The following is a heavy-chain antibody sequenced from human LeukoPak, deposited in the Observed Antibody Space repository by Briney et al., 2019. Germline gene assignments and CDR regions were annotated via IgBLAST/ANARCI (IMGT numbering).Heavy chain of an antibody. CDR3: VKEHSRGWYRVAVS. Sequence: PGGSLRLSCAASGFTFSSYGMHWVRQAPGKGLEWVAVIWYDGSNKYYADSVKGRFTISRDNSKNTLHPQMNSLRVEDTAVYYCVKEHSRGWYRVAVSWGQGTLVTVSS. CDR1: GFTFSSYG. D-gene: IGHD6-19*01. V-gene: IGHV3-30*02. J-gene: IGHJ5*02. CDR2: IWYDGSNK.